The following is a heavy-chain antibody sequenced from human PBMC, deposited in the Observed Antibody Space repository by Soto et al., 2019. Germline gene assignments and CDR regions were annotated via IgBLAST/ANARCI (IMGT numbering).Heavy chain of an antibody. J-gene: IGHJ6*02. V-gene: IGHV3-30*18. D-gene: IGHD6-13*01. CDR3: AKDRGGSSWDLYGMDV. CDR2: ISYDGSNK. CDR1: GFTFSSYG. Sequence: GGSLRLSCAASGFTFSSYGMHWVRQAPGKGLEWVAVISYDGSNKYYADSVKGRFTISRDNSKNTLYLQMNSLRAEDTAVYYCAKDRGGSSWDLYGMDVWGQGTTVTVSS.